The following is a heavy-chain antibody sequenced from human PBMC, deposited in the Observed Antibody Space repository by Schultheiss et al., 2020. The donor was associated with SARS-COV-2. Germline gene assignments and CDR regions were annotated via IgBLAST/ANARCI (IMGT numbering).Heavy chain of an antibody. Sequence: SLKISCAASGFTFSTYAMHWVRQAPGKGLEGVAVISYDGSKKYYADSVKGRFTISRDNSKNTLYLEMNSLRVEDKAVYYCAREGVDYDDWSRFGMDVWGQGTTVTVSS. CDR3: AREGVDYDDWSRFGMDV. CDR2: ISYDGSKK. CDR1: GFTFSTYA. D-gene: IGHD3-3*01. V-gene: IGHV3-30*01. J-gene: IGHJ6*02.